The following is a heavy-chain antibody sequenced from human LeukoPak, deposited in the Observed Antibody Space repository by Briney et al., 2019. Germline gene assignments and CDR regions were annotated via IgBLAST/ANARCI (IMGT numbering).Heavy chain of an antibody. CDR3: TRRKWLALVY. D-gene: IGHD6-19*01. V-gene: IGHV4-59*01. Sequence: PSETLSLTCTVSGGSISDYYWSWIRQPPGKTLEWIGYIHYSGSTYYNPSLKSRVTISVDTSKNQFSLKLTSVTAADTAVYYCTRRKWLALVYWGPGTLVAVSS. J-gene: IGHJ4*02. CDR1: GGSISDYY. CDR2: IHYSGST.